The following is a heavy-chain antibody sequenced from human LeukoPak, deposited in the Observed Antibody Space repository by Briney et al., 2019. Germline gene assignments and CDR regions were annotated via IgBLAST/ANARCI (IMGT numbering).Heavy chain of an antibody. Sequence: PGGSLRLSCAASGFTFSSYNMNWVRQAPGKGLEWVSYISSSSSPIYYADSVKGRFTISRDNSKNTLYLQMNSLRAEDTALYYCAKPAQVDGSIDVFDIWGQGTMVTVSS. CDR3: AKPAQVDGSIDVFDI. CDR2: ISSSSSPI. J-gene: IGHJ3*02. V-gene: IGHV3-48*01. D-gene: IGHD5-24*01. CDR1: GFTFSSYN.